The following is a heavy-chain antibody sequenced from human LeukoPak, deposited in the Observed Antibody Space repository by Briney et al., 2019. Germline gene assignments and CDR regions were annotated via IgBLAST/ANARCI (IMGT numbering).Heavy chain of an antibody. CDR1: GFALSSHW. Sequence: GGSLRLSCAASGFALSSHWMTWVRQVPGRGPEWVANVNRGGSETYYLDSVKGRFTISKDNAKNSLYLQMNSLRAEDTAVYYCARGPNSNWSGLDFWGQGTLLTVSS. V-gene: IGHV3-7*01. CDR2: VNRGGSET. CDR3: ARGPNSNWSGLDF. J-gene: IGHJ4*02. D-gene: IGHD6-6*01.